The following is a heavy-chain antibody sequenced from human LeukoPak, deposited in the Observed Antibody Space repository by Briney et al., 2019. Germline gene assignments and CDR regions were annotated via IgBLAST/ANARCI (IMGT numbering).Heavy chain of an antibody. CDR2: IIPIFGTA. V-gene: IGHV1-69*05. D-gene: IGHD3-3*01. CDR1: GGTFSSYA. CDR3: ARQFHYDFWSEIGWFDS. J-gene: IGHJ5*01. Sequence: GASVKVSCKASGGTFSSYAISWVRQAPGQGLEWMGGIIPIFGTANYAQKFQGRVTITTDESTSTAYMELSSLRSEDTAVYYCARQFHYDFWSEIGWFDSWGQGTLVAVSS.